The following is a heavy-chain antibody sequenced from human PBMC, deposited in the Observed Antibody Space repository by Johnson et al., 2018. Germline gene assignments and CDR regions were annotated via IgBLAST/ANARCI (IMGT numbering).Heavy chain of an antibody. J-gene: IGHJ4*02. CDR3: ASDMFRGSIKY. Sequence: PGKGLVWVSGISXDGSSTYYADSVKGRFTVSRDNARNTLSLQMDSLRAEDTAVYYCASDMFRGSIKYWGQGTLVTVSS. D-gene: IGHD3-10*01. V-gene: IGHV3-74*01. CDR2: ISXDGSST.